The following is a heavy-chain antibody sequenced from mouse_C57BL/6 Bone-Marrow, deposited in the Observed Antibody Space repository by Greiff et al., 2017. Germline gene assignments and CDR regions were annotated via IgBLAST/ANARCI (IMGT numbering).Heavy chain of an antibody. V-gene: IGHV5-6*01. CDR1: GFTFSSYG. D-gene: IGHD1-3*01. CDR3: ARQRLRGFDY. J-gene: IGHJ2*01. CDR2: ISSGGSYT. Sequence: EVHLVESGGDLVEPGGSLKLSCAASGFTFSSYGMSWVRQTPDKRLEWVATISSGGSYTYYPDSVKGRFTISRDNAKNTLYLQMSSLKSEDTAMYYCARQRLRGFDYWGQGTTLTVSS.